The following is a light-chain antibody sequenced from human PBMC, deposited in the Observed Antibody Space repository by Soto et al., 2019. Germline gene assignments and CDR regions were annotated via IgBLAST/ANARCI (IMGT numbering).Light chain of an antibody. CDR1: NNDVGSYNL. J-gene: IGLJ3*02. CDR3: CSYAGSSTWV. V-gene: IGLV2-23*01. Sequence: QSALTQPASVSGSPGQSITISCTGSNNDVGSYNLISWYQQHPGKAPKLMIYEGSKRPSGVSNRFSGSKSGNTASLTISGLQAEDEADYYCCSYAGSSTWVFGGGTKLTVL. CDR2: EGS.